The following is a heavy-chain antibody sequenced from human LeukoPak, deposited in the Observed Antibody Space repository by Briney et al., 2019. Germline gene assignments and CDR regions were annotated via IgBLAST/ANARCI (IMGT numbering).Heavy chain of an antibody. CDR1: GGSISSSSYY. J-gene: IGHJ4*02. D-gene: IGHD2-21*02. V-gene: IGHV4-39*07. Sequence: SETLSLTCTVSGGSISSSSYYWGWIRQPPGKGLEWIGSIYYSGSTYYNPSLKSRVTISVDTSKNQFSLKLSSVTAADTAVYYCATNCGGDCYSLHWGQGTLVTVSS. CDR3: ATNCGGDCYSLH. CDR2: IYYSGST.